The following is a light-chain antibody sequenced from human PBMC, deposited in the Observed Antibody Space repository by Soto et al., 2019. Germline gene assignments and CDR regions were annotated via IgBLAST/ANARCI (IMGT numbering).Light chain of an antibody. V-gene: IGKV1-39*01. Sequence: DIQMTQSPSSLSASVGDRVTITCRASQSISSYLNWYQQKPGQAPKLLIYDASTLQSGVPSRFSGSSSGTDFTLTISSLQPEDFAIYYCQQSYSSPPYTFGRGTKLEIK. CDR3: QQSYSSPPYT. CDR1: QSISSY. J-gene: IGKJ2*01. CDR2: DAS.